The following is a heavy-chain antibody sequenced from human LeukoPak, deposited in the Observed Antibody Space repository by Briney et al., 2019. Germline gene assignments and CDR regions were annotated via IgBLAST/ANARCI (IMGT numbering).Heavy chain of an antibody. CDR3: ARVVGATRHFDY. V-gene: IGHV1-2*02. D-gene: IGHD1-26*01. CDR1: GYTFTGDY. CDR2: INPNSGGT. J-gene: IGHJ4*02. Sequence: SVSVSCKASGYTFTGDYMHCVRQAAGQGLEGRGWINPNSGGTNYAQKFQGRVTMTRDTSISTAYMELSRLRSDDTAVYYCARVVGATRHFDYWGQGTLVTVSS.